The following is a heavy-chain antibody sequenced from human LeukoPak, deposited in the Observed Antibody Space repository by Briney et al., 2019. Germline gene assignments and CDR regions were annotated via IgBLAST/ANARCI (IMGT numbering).Heavy chain of an antibody. CDR1: GYTFTGYY. V-gene: IGHV1-2*02. Sequence: ASVKVSCKASGYTFTGYYMHWVRQAPGQGLEWMGWINPNSGGTNYAQKFQGRVTMTRDTSISTAYTELSRLRSDDTAVYYCARLDGWYLAGTDYWGQGTLVTVSS. CDR2: INPNSGGT. CDR3: ARLDGWYLAGTDY. D-gene: IGHD6-19*01. J-gene: IGHJ4*02.